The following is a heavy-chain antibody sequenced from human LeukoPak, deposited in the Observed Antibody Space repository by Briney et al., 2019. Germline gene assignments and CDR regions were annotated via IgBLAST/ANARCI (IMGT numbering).Heavy chain of an antibody. D-gene: IGHD5-24*01. J-gene: IGHJ4*02. V-gene: IGHV3-23*01. CDR1: RFTFSSYA. CDR3: AKVGGYNTVGHFDY. CDR2: ISGSGGST. Sequence: PGGSLRLSCAASRFTFSSYAMSWVRQAPGKGLEWVSAISGSGGSTYYADAVKGRFTISRDNSKNTLYLQMSSLRAEDTAIYYCAKVGGYNTVGHFDYWGQGTLVTVSS.